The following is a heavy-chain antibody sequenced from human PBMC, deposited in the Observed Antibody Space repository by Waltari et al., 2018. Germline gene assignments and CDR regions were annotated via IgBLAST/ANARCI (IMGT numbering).Heavy chain of an antibody. J-gene: IGHJ4*02. CDR2: INHSGST. D-gene: IGHD3-3*01. CDR3: ARGLGFWSGYYPPRFDY. V-gene: IGHV4-34*01. CDR1: GGSFSGYY. Sequence: QVQLQQWGAGLLKPSETLSLTCAVYGGSFSGYYWSWIRQPPGKGLEWIGEINHSGSTNYNPSLKSRVTISVDTSKNQFSLKLSSVTAADTAVYYCARGLGFWSGYYPPRFDYWGQGTLVTVSS.